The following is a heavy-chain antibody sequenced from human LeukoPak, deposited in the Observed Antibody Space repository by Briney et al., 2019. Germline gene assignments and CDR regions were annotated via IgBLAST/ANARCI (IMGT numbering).Heavy chain of an antibody. CDR1: GYTLTELS. Sequence: ASVKVSCKVSGYTLTELSMHWVRQAPGKGLEWMGGFDPEDSETIYAQKFQGRVTMTEDTSTDTAYMELSSLRSEDTAVYYCATGEPTAMVDEYYFDYWGQGTLVTVSS. D-gene: IGHD5-18*01. V-gene: IGHV1-24*01. CDR2: FDPEDSET. J-gene: IGHJ4*02. CDR3: ATGEPTAMVDEYYFDY.